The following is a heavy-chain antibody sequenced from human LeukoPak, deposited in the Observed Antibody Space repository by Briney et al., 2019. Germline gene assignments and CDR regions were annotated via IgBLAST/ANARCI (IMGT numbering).Heavy chain of an antibody. D-gene: IGHD2-2*02. J-gene: IGHJ5*02. Sequence: KPSETLSLTCAVSGGPISSSSNYWGWIRQPPGKGLEWIGSIYYSGSTYYRPSLKSRVTISLATSKNHFSLNLTSVTAEDTAVYYCARDECPLWSISCHRGFDPWGQGLLVTVSS. CDR3: ARDECPLWSISCHRGFDP. CDR2: IYYSGST. CDR1: GGPISSSSNY. V-gene: IGHV4-39*07.